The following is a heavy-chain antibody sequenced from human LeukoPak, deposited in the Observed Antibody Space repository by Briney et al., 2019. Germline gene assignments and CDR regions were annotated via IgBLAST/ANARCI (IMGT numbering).Heavy chain of an antibody. Sequence: GGSLRLSCAASGFSLSSYNLNWVRQAPGEGLEWASSISSGSSYIHYADSVKGRFTISRDNAKNSLYLQMNSLRVEDTAVYYCATFPSGWNRQTPYFDYWGQGSLVSVSS. CDR3: ATFPSGWNRQTPYFDY. CDR1: GFSLSSYN. J-gene: IGHJ4*02. D-gene: IGHD6-19*01. V-gene: IGHV3-21*01. CDR2: ISSGSSYI.